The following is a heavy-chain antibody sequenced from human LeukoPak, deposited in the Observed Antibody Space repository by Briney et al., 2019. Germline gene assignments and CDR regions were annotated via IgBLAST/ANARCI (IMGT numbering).Heavy chain of an antibody. CDR2: IYTSGST. D-gene: IGHD5-24*01. V-gene: IGHV4-61*02. CDR1: GGSISSGNYY. Sequence: SGTLSLTCTVSGGSISSGNYYWSWIRQPAGKGLEWIGRIYTSGSTNYDPSLKSRVTISVDTSKNQFSLKLSSVTAADTAVYYCARAHVEMATISRPRNIYFDYWGQGTLVTVSS. J-gene: IGHJ4*02. CDR3: ARAHVEMATISRPRNIYFDY.